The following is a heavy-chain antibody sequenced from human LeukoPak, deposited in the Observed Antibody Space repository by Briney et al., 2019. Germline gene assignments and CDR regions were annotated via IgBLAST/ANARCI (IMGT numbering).Heavy chain of an antibody. CDR1: GYTFTSYG. CDR2: TSAYNGNT. V-gene: IGHV1-18*01. J-gene: IGHJ4*02. Sequence: ASVKVSCKASGYTFTSYGISWVRQAPGQGLEWMGWTSAYNGNTNYAQKLQGRVTMTTDTSTSTAYMELRSLRSDDTAVYYCARATGNYYDYVWGASRGYFDYWGQGTLVTVSS. CDR3: ARATGNYYDYVWGASRGYFDY. D-gene: IGHD3-16*01.